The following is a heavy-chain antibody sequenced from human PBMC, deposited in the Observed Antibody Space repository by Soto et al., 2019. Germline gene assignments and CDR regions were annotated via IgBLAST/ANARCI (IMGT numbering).Heavy chain of an antibody. CDR2: ISAYNGNT. J-gene: IGHJ4*02. CDR3: ARGGAPIDD. D-gene: IGHD3-16*01. V-gene: IGHV1-18*01. CDR1: GYTFTNFG. Sequence: QVQLVQSGAEVKKPGASVKVSCKASGYTFTNFGISWVRQAPGQGLEWMGWISAYNGNTNHAQNVQGRVNMPTDTSTSTAYMELRSLRSADTAVYYCARGGAPIDDWGQGTLVTVSS.